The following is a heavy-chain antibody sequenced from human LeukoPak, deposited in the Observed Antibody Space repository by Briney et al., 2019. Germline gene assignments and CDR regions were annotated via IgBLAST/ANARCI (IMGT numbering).Heavy chain of an antibody. Sequence: SETLSLTCTVSGGSISTSSYYWGWVRQPPGKGLEWIGNIFYSGSTYYSPSLKSRVTISVDTSKNQFSLKLSSVTAADTAVYYCAREADYSGSYAVWGQGTLVTVSS. J-gene: IGHJ4*02. D-gene: IGHD1-26*01. V-gene: IGHV4-39*07. CDR2: IFYSGST. CDR1: GGSISTSSYY. CDR3: AREADYSGSYAV.